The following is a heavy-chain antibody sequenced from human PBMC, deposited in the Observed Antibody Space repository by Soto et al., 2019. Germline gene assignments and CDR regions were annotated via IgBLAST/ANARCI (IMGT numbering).Heavy chain of an antibody. D-gene: IGHD3-10*01. Sequence: EVQLVESGGGLVQPGGSLRLSCAASGFNFSSYSMNWVRQAPGKGLEWVSYISSTSSTIYYAGSVKGRFTISSDNAKNSLYLQMNSLRDEDTAVYYCARGPPPMVREYYFDYWGQGTLVTVSS. CDR3: ARGPPPMVREYYFDY. CDR2: ISSTSSTI. V-gene: IGHV3-48*02. J-gene: IGHJ4*02. CDR1: GFNFSSYS.